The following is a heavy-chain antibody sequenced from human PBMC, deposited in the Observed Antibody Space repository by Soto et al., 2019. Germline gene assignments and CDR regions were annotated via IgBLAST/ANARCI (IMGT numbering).Heavy chain of an antibody. CDR3: AKAHDSSGYYPPVY. CDR2: ISGSGGST. V-gene: IGHV3-23*01. D-gene: IGHD3-22*01. Sequence: GGSLRLSCAASGFTFSTYAMRWVRHAPGKGLESVSTISGSGGSTYYADSVKGRLTISRDNSKNTLYLQMNSLRAEDTAVYYCAKAHDSSGYYPPVYWGQGTLVTVSS. J-gene: IGHJ4*02. CDR1: GFTFSTYA.